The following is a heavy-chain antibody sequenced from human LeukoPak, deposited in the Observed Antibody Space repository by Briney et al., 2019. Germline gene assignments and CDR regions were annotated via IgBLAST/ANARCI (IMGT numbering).Heavy chain of an antibody. V-gene: IGHV4-59*08. CDR1: GGSISSYY. D-gene: IGHD3-10*01. J-gene: IGHJ4*02. CDR2: IYYSGST. Sequence: SETLSLTCTVSGGSISSYYWSWIRQPPGKGLEWIRYIYYSGSTNYNPSLKSRVTISVDTSKNQFSLKLSSVTAADTAVYYCARHGPYGSGSYYNYWGQGTLVTVSS. CDR3: ARHGPYGSGSYYNY.